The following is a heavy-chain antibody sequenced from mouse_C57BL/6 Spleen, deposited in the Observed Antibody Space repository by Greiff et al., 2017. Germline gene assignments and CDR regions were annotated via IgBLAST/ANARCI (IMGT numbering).Heavy chain of an antibody. Sequence: EVKLVKSGGGLVKPGGSLKLSCAASGFTFSSYTMSWVRQTPEKRLEWVATISGGGGNTYYPDSVKGRFTISRDNAKITLYLQMSSLRSEDTALYYCARHGHYYGSSSFAYWGQGTLVTVSA. CDR2: ISGGGGNT. D-gene: IGHD1-1*01. CDR1: GFTFSSYT. J-gene: IGHJ3*01. CDR3: ARHGHYYGSSSFAY. V-gene: IGHV5-9*01.